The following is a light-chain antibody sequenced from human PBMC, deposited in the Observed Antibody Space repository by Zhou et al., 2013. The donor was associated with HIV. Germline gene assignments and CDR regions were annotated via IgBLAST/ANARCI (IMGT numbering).Light chain of an antibody. Sequence: EVVLTQSPATLFLSPGERATLPCRASQSVYKYLAWYQQKPGQAPRLLIHDASNRATGIPARFSGSGSGTDFTLIISSLEPEDFAVYYCQQRISWPITFGQGTRLEI. CDR2: DAS. CDR3: QQRISWPIT. J-gene: IGKJ5*01. CDR1: QSVYKY. V-gene: IGKV3-11*01.